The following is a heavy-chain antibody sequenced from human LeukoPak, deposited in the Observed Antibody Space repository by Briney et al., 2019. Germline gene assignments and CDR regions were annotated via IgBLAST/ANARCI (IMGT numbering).Heavy chain of an antibody. D-gene: IGHD6-13*01. V-gene: IGHV4-39*07. Sequence: SETLSLTCTVSGGSLSSNNYYWGWIRQAPGKGLEWIGTIYYSGSTYYNPSLKSRVTMSVDTSKNQFYLKLSSVTAADAAVYYCARGLGSSWYYFDLWGQGTLVTVSS. J-gene: IGHJ4*02. CDR2: IYYSGST. CDR1: GGSLSSNNYY. CDR3: ARGLGSSWYYFDL.